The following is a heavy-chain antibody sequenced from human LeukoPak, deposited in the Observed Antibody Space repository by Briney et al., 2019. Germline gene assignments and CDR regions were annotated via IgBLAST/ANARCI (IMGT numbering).Heavy chain of an antibody. V-gene: IGHV4-39*07. CDR3: AEVDTAMGRKVSDAFDI. CDR2: IYYSGST. D-gene: IGHD5-18*01. J-gene: IGHJ3*02. CDR1: GGSISSSSYY. Sequence: SETLSLTCTVSGGSISSSSYYWGWIRQPPGKGLEWIGSIYYSGSTYYNPSLKSRVTISVDTFKNQFSLKLSSVTAADTAVYYCAEVDTAMGRKVSDAFDIWGQGTMVTVSS.